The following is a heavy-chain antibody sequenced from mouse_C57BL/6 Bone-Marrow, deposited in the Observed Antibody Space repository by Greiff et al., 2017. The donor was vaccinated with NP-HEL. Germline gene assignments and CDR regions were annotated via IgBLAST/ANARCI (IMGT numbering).Heavy chain of an antibody. CDR2: INYDGSST. CDR1: GFTFSDYY. Sequence: EVKLVESEGGLLQPGSSMKLSCTASGFTFSDYYMAWVRQVPEKGLEWVANINYDGSSTSYPDSLKSRFLISRDNAKNILYLQMRSLKSEDTATYYCARPISTVVGEYAMDYWGQGTSVTVSS. J-gene: IGHJ4*01. D-gene: IGHD1-1*01. V-gene: IGHV5-16*01. CDR3: ARPISTVVGEYAMDY.